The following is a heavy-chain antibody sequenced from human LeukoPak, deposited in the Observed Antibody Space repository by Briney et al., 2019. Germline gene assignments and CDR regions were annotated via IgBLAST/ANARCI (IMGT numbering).Heavy chain of an antibody. Sequence: PSETLSLTCTVSGGYISSYYWSWIRQPPGKGLEWIGYIFNSGSTNYNPSLKSRVTISADKSTNQFSLKLSSVTAADTAVYYCARDRFGDLNYFDYWGQGTLVTVSS. V-gene: IGHV4-59*12. D-gene: IGHD3-3*01. CDR1: GGYISSYY. CDR3: ARDRFGDLNYFDY. CDR2: IFNSGST. J-gene: IGHJ4*02.